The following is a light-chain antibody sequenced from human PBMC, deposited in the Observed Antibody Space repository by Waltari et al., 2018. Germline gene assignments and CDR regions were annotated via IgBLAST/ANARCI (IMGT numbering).Light chain of an antibody. V-gene: IGKV3-20*01. J-gene: IGKJ1*01. CDR3: QKYVSLPAT. CDR1: QSVGRY. CDR2: DAS. Sequence: EIVLTQSPATLSLSPGERATLSCRASQSVGRYLAWYQQKPGQAPRLLIYDASIRATGIPDRFSGSGSGTDFSPTISRLEPEDFAVYYCQKYVSLPATFGQGTKVEIK.